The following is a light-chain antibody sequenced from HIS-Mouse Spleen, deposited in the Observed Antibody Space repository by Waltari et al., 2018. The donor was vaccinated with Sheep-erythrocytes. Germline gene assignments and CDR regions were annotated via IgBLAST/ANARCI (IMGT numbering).Light chain of an antibody. CDR2: EGS. Sequence: QSALTQPASVSGSPGQSITISCTGTSSDVGSSNLVSWYQQHPGKAPKLMIYEGSKRPSGVSNRFSVSKSGNTASLTISGLQAEAEAYYYCCSYAGSSTFHVVFGGGTKLTVL. J-gene: IGLJ2*01. V-gene: IGLV2-23*03. CDR3: CSYAGSSTFHVV. CDR1: SSDVGSSNL.